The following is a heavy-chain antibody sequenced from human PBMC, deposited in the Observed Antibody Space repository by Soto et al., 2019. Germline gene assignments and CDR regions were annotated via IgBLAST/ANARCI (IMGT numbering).Heavy chain of an antibody. CDR3: ARYFRGSGRYFFDY. J-gene: IGHJ4*02. CDR1: GFTFSSPF. D-gene: IGHD6-19*01. V-gene: IGHV3-7*03. Sequence: PGGSLRLSCVASGFTFSSPFMGWVRQAPGKGLEWVANINQDGGGTYYVDSVQGRFTISRDNAKDSLFLQLNSLRGEDTAVYYCARYFRGSGRYFFDYWGQGTLVTVSS. CDR2: INQDGGGT.